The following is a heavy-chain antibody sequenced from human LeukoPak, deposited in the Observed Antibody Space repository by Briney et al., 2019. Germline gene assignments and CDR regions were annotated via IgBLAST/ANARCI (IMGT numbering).Heavy chain of an antibody. D-gene: IGHD1-1*01. CDR1: GGAFCSYA. Sequence: SVKVSCKASGGAFCSYAISWVRQAPGQGLEWMGRIIPILGIANYAQKFQGRVTITADKSTSTAYMELSSLRSEDTAVYYCARVNEGWFDPWGQGTLVTVSS. V-gene: IGHV1-69*04. J-gene: IGHJ5*02. CDR3: ARVNEGWFDP. CDR2: IIPILGIA.